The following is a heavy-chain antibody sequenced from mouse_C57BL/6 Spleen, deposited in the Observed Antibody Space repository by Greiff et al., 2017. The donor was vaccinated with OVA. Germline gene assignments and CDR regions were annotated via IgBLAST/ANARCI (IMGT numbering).Heavy chain of an antibody. Sequence: QVHLQQPGAELVRPGTSVKLSCKASGYTFTSYWMHWVKQRPGQGLEWIGVIDPSDSYTNYNQKFKGKATLTVDTSSSTAYMQLSSLTSEDSAVYYCARGYYYGSNYAMDYWGQGTSVTVSS. CDR3: ARGYYYGSNYAMDY. V-gene: IGHV1-59*01. D-gene: IGHD1-1*01. J-gene: IGHJ4*01. CDR2: IDPSDSYT. CDR1: GYTFTSYW.